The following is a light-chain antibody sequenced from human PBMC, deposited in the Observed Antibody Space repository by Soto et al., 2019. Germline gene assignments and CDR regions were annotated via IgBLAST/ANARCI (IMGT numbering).Light chain of an antibody. Sequence: DIVMTQSPDSLAVSLGERVTINCKSSQSVLYSSDNKSYLNWYQQKPGQPPKLLIYWASTRESGVPGRFSGSGSGTDFTLTISSLQAEDVAVYYCQQCYSTPYTFGQGTKLEIK. CDR2: WAS. V-gene: IGKV4-1*01. CDR1: QSVLYSSDNKSY. J-gene: IGKJ2*01. CDR3: QQCYSTPYT.